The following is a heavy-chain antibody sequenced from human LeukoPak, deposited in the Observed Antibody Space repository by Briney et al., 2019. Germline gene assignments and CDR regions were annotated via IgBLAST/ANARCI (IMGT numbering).Heavy chain of an antibody. CDR1: GGSISSGGYY. D-gene: IGHD3-16*01. Sequence: QPSQTLSLTCTVSGGSISSGGYYWSWIRQPPGKGLEWIGYIYHSGSTYYNPSLKSRVTISVDRSKNQFSLKLSSVTAADTAVYYCASSMGAGGSDDAFDIWGQGTMVTVSS. CDR3: ASSMGAGGSDDAFDI. J-gene: IGHJ3*02. V-gene: IGHV4-30-2*01. CDR2: IYHSGST.